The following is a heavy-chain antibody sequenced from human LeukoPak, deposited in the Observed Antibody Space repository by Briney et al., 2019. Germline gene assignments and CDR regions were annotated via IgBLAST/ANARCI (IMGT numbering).Heavy chain of an antibody. CDR1: GGSISSGDYY. CDR2: IYYSGST. D-gene: IGHD4-17*01. Sequence: TLSLTCTVSGGSISSGDYYWSWIRQPPGKGLEWIGYIYYSGSTYYNPSLKSRVTISVDTSKNQFSLKLSSVTAADTAVYYCASGGDYGDYGGHFDYWGQGTLVTVSS. V-gene: IGHV4-30-4*01. J-gene: IGHJ4*02. CDR3: ASGGDYGDYGGHFDY.